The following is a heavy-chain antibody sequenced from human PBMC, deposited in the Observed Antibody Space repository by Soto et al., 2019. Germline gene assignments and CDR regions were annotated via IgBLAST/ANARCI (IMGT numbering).Heavy chain of an antibody. V-gene: IGHV2-5*02. J-gene: IGHJ4*02. CDR3: APREREPGLFDH. CDR1: GFSFTTTGVG. CDR2: IYWDEDP. D-gene: IGHD1-1*01. Sequence: QITLKESGPTLVKPTQTLTLTCTFSGFSFTTTGVGVAWIRQSPGKALEWLALIYWDEDPRYSSSLRSRLTIAKDTSENQVVLTLTNMDPVDTATYYCAPREREPGLFDHWGPGTLVTVSS.